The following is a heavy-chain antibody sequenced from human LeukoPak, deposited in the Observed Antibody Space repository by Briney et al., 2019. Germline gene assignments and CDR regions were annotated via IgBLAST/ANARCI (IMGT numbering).Heavy chain of an antibody. CDR2: IYYSGST. CDR3: ASNHVLGRGYFDY. Sequence: SETLSLTCTVSGGSISSGGYYWSWIRQHPGKGLERIGYIYYSGSTYYNPSLKSRVTISVDTSKTQFSLKLSSVTAADTAVYYCASNHVLGRGYFDYWGQGTLVTVSS. CDR1: GGSISSGGYY. J-gene: IGHJ4*02. D-gene: IGHD1-14*01. V-gene: IGHV4-31*03.